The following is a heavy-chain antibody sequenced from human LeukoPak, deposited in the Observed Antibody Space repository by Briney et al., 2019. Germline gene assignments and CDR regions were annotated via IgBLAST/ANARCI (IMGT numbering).Heavy chain of an antibody. V-gene: IGHV4-34*01. CDR1: GGSFSGYY. CDR3: ARHLLGGSYSGIAFDI. J-gene: IGHJ3*02. Sequence: PSETLSLTCAVYGGSFSGYYWSWIRQPPGKGPEWIGEINHSGSTNYNPSLKSRVTISVDTSKNQFSLKLSSVTAADTAVYYCARHLLGGSYSGIAFDIWGQGTMVTVSS. CDR2: INHSGST. D-gene: IGHD1-26*01.